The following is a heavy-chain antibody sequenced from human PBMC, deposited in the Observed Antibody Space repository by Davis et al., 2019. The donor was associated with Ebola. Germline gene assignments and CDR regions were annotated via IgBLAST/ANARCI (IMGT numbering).Heavy chain of an antibody. J-gene: IGHJ3*02. V-gene: IGHV1-18*01. CDR1: GYSFKNYA. D-gene: IGHD5-12*01. CDR2: ISAYNGNT. Sequence: AASVKVSCKASGYSFKNYAISWVRQAPGQGLEWLGWISAYNGNTNYAQKVQGRVTVTRDTSTTTVYMDLSSLRSEDTALYYCTTPGGQDSGYDVFDIWGQGTIVTVSS. CDR3: TTPGGQDSGYDVFDI.